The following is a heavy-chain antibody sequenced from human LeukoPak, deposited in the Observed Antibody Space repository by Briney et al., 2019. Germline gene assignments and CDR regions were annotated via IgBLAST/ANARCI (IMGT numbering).Heavy chain of an antibody. J-gene: IGHJ4*02. Sequence: SETLSLTCTVSGYSISSGYYWGWIRQPPGKGLEWIGSIYHSGSTYYNPSLKSRVTISVDTSKNQLSLKLSSVTAADTAVYYCARQLKRDYVWGPSGYYFDYWGQGTLVTVSS. CDR3: ARQLKRDYVWGPSGYYFDY. CDR2: IYHSGST. D-gene: IGHD3-16*01. V-gene: IGHV4-38-2*02. CDR1: GYSISSGYY.